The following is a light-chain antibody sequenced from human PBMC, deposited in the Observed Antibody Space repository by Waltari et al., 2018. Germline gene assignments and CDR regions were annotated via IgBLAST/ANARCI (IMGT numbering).Light chain of an antibody. J-gene: IGLJ2*01. CDR2: HDS. V-gene: IGLV3-1*01. CDR3: QAWDRSTAV. Sequence: SYELTQPPSVSVSPGQTASITCSGDKLGDKYACWYQQKPGQSPVLVIYHDSKRPSGIPERFSGSNSGNTATLTISGTQAMDEADYYCQAWDRSTAVFGGGTKLTVL. CDR1: KLGDKY.